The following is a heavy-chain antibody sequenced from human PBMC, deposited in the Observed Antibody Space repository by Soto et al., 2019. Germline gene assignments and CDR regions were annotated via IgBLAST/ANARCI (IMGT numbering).Heavy chain of an antibody. CDR3: ARDVKAADGNWYLHL. J-gene: IGHJ2*01. CDR1: GFTFSNYD. Sequence: EVQLVESGGGLVQPGGSLRLSCAASGFTFSNYDMHWVRQPTGKGLEWVSAIGTAGNTYYPGSVKGRFTISRENARNSLYLQMNSLRVGDTALYYCARDVKAADGNWYLHLWGRGTLVTVSS. V-gene: IGHV3-13*01. CDR2: IGTAGNT.